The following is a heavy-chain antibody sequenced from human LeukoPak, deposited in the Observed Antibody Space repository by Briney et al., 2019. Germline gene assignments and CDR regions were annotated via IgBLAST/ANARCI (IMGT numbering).Heavy chain of an antibody. CDR2: FDPEDGET. D-gene: IGHD3-10*01. CDR3: AKEMGHSPHSSGTYWSGGGVGLDY. CDR1: GYTLTELS. Sequence: ASVKVSCKVTGYTLTELSMHWVRQAPGKGLEWMGGFDPEDGETIYAQKFQGRVTMTEDTSTDTAYMELSSLRSEDTAVYYCAKEMGHSPHSSGTYWSGGGVGLDYWGQGTLVTVSS. V-gene: IGHV1-24*01. J-gene: IGHJ4*02.